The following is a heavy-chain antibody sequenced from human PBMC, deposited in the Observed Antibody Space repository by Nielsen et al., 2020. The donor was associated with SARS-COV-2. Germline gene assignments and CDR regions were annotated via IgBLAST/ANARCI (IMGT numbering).Heavy chain of an antibody. CDR2: IIPIFGTA. CDR1: GGTFSSYA. CDR3: AREYSSSSSPFDY. D-gene: IGHD6-6*01. Sequence: SVKVSCKASGGTFSSYAISWVRQAPGQGLEWMGGIIPIFGTANYAQKFQGRVTITADKSTSTAYMELSSLRSEDTALYYCAREYSSSSSPFDYWGQGTLVTVSS. V-gene: IGHV1-69*06. J-gene: IGHJ4*02.